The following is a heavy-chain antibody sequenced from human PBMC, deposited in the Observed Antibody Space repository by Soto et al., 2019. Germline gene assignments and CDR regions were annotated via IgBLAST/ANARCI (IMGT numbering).Heavy chain of an antibody. Sequence: ASVKVSCKASGYTFTSYGISWVRQAPGQGLEWMGWISAYNGNTNYAQKLQGRVTMTTDTSTSTAYMELRSLRSDDTAVYYCACVAGWFGEHHHFHYWGQGTLVTVSS. D-gene: IGHD3-10*01. CDR1: GYTFTSYG. V-gene: IGHV1-18*01. CDR2: ISAYNGNT. CDR3: ACVAGWFGEHHHFHY. J-gene: IGHJ4*02.